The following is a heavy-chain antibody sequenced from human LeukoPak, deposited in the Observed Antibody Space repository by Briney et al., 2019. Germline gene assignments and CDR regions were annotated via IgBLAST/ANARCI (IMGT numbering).Heavy chain of an antibody. D-gene: IGHD1-26*01. V-gene: IGHV1-8*02. Sequence: ASVKVSCKASGYIFTGYYMHWVRQASGQGLEWMGWMNPNSGNTGYAQKFRGRVTMTRNTSISTAYMELSSLRSEDTAVYYCARGGEVGATTRYWGQGTLVTVSS. CDR1: GYIFTGYY. CDR3: ARGGEVGATTRY. J-gene: IGHJ4*02. CDR2: MNPNSGNT.